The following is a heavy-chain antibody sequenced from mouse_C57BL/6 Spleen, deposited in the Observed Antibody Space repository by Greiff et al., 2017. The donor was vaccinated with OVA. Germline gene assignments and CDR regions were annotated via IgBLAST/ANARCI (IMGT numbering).Heavy chain of an antibody. CDR2: ISSGGDYI. CDR3: TRAVYDDYYRGLDY. CDR1: GFTFSSYA. D-gene: IGHD2-3*01. Sequence: EVKVEESGEGLVKPGGSLKLSCAASGFTFSSYAMSWVRQTPETRLEWVAYISSGGDYIYYADTVQGRFTFSRDNARNTLYLQMSSLKSEDTAMYYCTRAVYDDYYRGLDYWGQGTTLTVSS. V-gene: IGHV5-9-1*02. J-gene: IGHJ2*01.